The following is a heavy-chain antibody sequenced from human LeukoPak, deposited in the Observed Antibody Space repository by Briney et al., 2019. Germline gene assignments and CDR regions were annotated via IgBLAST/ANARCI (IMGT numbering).Heavy chain of an antibody. V-gene: IGHV3-23*01. J-gene: IGHJ4*02. CDR1: GFTFSSYG. D-gene: IGHD6-13*01. Sequence: GGSLRLSCAASGFTFSSYGMSWVRQAPGKGLEWVSTISGSGGSTYYADSVKGRFTISRDNSRNTLYLQMNSLRAEDTAVYYCAKVPLIAAPKHFDYWGQGTLVTVSS. CDR3: AKVPLIAAPKHFDY. CDR2: ISGSGGST.